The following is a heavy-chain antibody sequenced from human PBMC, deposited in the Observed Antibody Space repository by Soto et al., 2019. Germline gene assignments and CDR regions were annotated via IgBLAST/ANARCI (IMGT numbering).Heavy chain of an antibody. D-gene: IGHD5-12*01. J-gene: IGHJ5*01. V-gene: IGHV3-9*01. CDR3: AKDRYELSWYEVALDS. Sequence: LRLSCAASGFSFDRYAMHWVRQVPGRGLEWVAGLNWRGDNIAYADSVKGRFTISRDNAKHSLFLQMDSLRPEDTAQYYCAKDRYELSWYEVALDSWGHGTPVTVSS. CDR2: LNWRGDNI. CDR1: GFSFDRYA.